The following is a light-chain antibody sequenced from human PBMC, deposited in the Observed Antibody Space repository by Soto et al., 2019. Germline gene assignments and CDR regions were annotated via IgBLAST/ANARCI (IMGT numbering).Light chain of an antibody. CDR1: QGINSY. CDR3: QQYNSYSQT. CDR2: DAS. J-gene: IGKJ1*01. Sequence: DIQMTQSPSTLSAAVGDRVTITCRASQGINSYLAWYQQKPGKAPKLLIYDASSLESGVPSRFSGSGSGTEFTLTISTLQPDDFATYYCQQYNSYSQTFGQGTKVDI. V-gene: IGKV1-5*01.